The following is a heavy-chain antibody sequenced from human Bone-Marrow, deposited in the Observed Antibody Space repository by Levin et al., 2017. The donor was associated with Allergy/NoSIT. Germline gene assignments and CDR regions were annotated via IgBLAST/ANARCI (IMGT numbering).Heavy chain of an antibody. CDR2: IYNSGNI. CDR1: DGSISSDS. D-gene: IGHD3-3*01. J-gene: IGHJ6*02. Sequence: SCTVSDGSISSDSWTWIRQPPGMRLEWIGYIYNSGNINYNPSLRSRVTISGDTSKNQFSLKLSSVTAADTAVYYCARLRSGYYYYYGMDVWGQGTTVTVSS. CDR3: ARLRSGYYYYYGMDV. V-gene: IGHV4-59*01.